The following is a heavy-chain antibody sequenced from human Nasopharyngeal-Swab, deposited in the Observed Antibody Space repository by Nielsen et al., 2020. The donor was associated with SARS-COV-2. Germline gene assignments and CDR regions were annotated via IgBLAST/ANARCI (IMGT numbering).Heavy chain of an antibody. CDR3: ARSVSDYTNNDRFDYFDP. Sequence: SETLSLTCTVSGGSISSGSYYWSWIRQPAGKGLEWIGRIYTSGSTNYNPSLKSRVTISVDTSKNQFSLKLSSVTAADTAVYYCARSVSDYTNNDRFDYFDPWGQGSLVTVSS. CDR1: GGSISSGSYY. CDR2: IYTSGST. J-gene: IGHJ5*02. V-gene: IGHV4-61*02. D-gene: IGHD4-11*01.